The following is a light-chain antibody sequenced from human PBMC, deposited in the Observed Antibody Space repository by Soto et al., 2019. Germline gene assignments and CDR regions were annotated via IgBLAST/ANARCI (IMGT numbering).Light chain of an antibody. CDR2: DVS. CDR1: QSVSTS. V-gene: IGKV3-11*01. J-gene: IGKJ4*01. Sequence: EIVLTQSPDTLSLSPGERATLSFRASQSVSTSLASYQQKPGQAPSLLSSDVSNRATGIPARFSGSGSRTDFSLTISSLEPEDFAVYYCHQHSDWPLTFGGGTKVVIK. CDR3: HQHSDWPLT.